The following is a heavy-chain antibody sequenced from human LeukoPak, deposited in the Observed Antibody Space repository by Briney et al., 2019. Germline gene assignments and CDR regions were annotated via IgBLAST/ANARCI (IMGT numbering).Heavy chain of an antibody. CDR1: GFTVSSNY. CDR2: IYSGGST. Sequence: GGSLRLSCAASGFTVSSNYMSWVRQAPGKGLEWVSVIYSGGSTYYADSVKGRFTISRDNSKNTLYLQMNSLRAEDTAVYYCARAGDNWDFDYWGQGTLVSVSS. V-gene: IGHV3-66*01. D-gene: IGHD3-16*01. J-gene: IGHJ4*02. CDR3: ARAGDNWDFDY.